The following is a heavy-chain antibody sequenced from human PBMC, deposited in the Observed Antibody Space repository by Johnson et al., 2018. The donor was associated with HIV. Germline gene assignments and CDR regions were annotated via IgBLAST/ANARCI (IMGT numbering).Heavy chain of an antibody. CDR2: ISGGGGTT. CDR1: GFSFSTYA. Sequence: VQLVESGGGFVQPGGSLRLSCAASGFSFSTYAMTWVRQAPGRGLEWVSTISGGGGTTHYADSVKGRFTISRDNFKYTLHLQMNSLRAEDTALYYCAKDLYCSEGVCRNDAFDIWGQGTMVTASS. D-gene: IGHD2-15*01. J-gene: IGHJ3*02. V-gene: IGHV3-23*04. CDR3: AKDLYCSEGVCRNDAFDI.